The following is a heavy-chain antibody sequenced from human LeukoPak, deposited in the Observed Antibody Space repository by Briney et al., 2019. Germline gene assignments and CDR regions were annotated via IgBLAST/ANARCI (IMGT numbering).Heavy chain of an antibody. D-gene: IGHD3-22*01. Sequence: GASVKVSCKASGYTFTGYYMHWVRQAPGQGLEWMGIINPSGGSTRYAQKFQGRVTMTRDTSTNTVYMELSSLRSEDTAMYYCARVASYDSSAYYGYWGQGTLVTVSS. J-gene: IGHJ4*02. CDR2: INPSGGST. V-gene: IGHV1-46*01. CDR3: ARVASYDSSAYYGY. CDR1: GYTFTGYY.